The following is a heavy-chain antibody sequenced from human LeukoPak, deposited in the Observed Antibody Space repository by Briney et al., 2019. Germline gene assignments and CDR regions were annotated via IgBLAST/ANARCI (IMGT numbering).Heavy chain of an antibody. Sequence: GGSLRLSCAASGFTFSTYSMNWVRQAPGKGLEWVSYISSSSSPIYYADSVEGRFTISRDNAKNSLYLQMNSLRTEDTAVYYCARVGYYYGSGSFWFGGPRDYWGQGTLVTVSS. V-gene: IGHV3-48*01. CDR3: ARVGYYYGSGSFWFGGPRDY. J-gene: IGHJ4*02. CDR2: ISSSSSPI. CDR1: GFTFSTYS. D-gene: IGHD3-10*01.